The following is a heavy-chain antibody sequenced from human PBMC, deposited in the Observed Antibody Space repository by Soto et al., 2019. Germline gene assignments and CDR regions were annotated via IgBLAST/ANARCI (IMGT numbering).Heavy chain of an antibody. V-gene: IGHV3-23*01. CDR1: GFTFSSYA. J-gene: IGHJ4*02. CDR3: ARRSSSWYYDC. Sequence: EVQLLESGGGLVQPGGSLRLSCAASGFTFSSYAMNWVRQAPGKGLEWVSVISGSGGSTYYADSVKGRFTISRDNSKNTLYLQMNSLRAEVTAVYYCARRSSSWYYDCWGQGTLVTVSS. CDR2: ISGSGGST. D-gene: IGHD6-13*01.